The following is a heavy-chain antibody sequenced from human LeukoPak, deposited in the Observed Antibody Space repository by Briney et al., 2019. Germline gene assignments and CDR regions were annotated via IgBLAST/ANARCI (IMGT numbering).Heavy chain of an antibody. CDR1: GFTFSSYS. V-gene: IGHV3-48*01. J-gene: IGHJ4*02. CDR2: ISSSSSTI. CDR3: ARWGTSPYFDY. D-gene: IGHD1-7*01. Sequence: PGGTLGLSCAASGFTFSSYSMNWVRQAPGKGLEWVSYISSSSSTIYYADSVRGRFTISRDNAKNSLYLQMNSLRAEDTAVYYCARWGTSPYFDYWGQGTLVTVSS.